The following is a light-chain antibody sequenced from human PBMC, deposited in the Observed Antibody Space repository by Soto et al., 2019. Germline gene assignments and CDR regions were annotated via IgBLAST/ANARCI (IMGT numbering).Light chain of an antibody. Sequence: DIVLTQTPLSLSVTPGQPASISCKSSQSLVFSDGKTYFYWYLQKAGQPPQGLIYDVSKRFSGVTHRFSRIVLGSPFTLKLSRVDAEDVGIYYCMQPIHFPWTFGQGTKVEIK. CDR2: DVS. CDR1: QSLVFSDGKTY. J-gene: IGKJ1*01. V-gene: IGKV2D-29*01. CDR3: MQPIHFPWT.